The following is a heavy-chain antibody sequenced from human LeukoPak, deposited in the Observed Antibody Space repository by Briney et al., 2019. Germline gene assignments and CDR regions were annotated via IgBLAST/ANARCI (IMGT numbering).Heavy chain of an antibody. J-gene: IGHJ6*02. D-gene: IGHD3-3*01. CDR2: ISYDRSNK. CDR3: ARVPDDFWSGYSPFYYYYYGMDV. V-gene: IGHV3-30-3*01. Sequence: SGVSLSRSCSASGFTCSSYARHWVRHAPGKGLEWVAVISYDRSNKYYADSVKVRFTISRDNSKNTLYLQMTSLRAEDTAVYYCARVPDDFWSGYSPFYYYYYGMDVWGQGNTVTVSS. CDR1: GFTCSSYA.